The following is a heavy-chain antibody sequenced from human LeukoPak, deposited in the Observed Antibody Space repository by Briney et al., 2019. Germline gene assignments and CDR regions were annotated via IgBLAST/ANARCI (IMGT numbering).Heavy chain of an antibody. V-gene: IGHV3-66*01. Sequence: GGSLRLSCAASGFTVSSNYMSWVRQAPGKGLEWVSVIYSGGSTYYADSVKGRFTISRHNSKNTLYLQMNSLRAEDTAVYYCAREDILTGYYYFDYWGQGTLVTVSS. CDR1: GFTVSSNY. CDR3: AREDILTGYYYFDY. CDR2: IYSGGST. J-gene: IGHJ4*02. D-gene: IGHD3-9*01.